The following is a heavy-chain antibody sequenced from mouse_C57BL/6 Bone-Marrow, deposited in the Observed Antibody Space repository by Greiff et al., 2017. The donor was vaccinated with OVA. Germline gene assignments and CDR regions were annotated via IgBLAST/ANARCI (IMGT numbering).Heavy chain of an antibody. CDR3: ARCYYGSDYAMDY. D-gene: IGHD1-1*01. CDR1: GYTFTSSW. CDR2: IHPNSGST. J-gene: IGHJ4*01. Sequence: GAELVKPEASVKLSCKASGYTFTSSWMHWVKQRPGQGLEWIGMIHPNSGSTNYNEKFKSKATLTVDKSSSTAYMQLSSLTSEDSAVYYCARCYYGSDYAMDYWGQGTSVTVSS. V-gene: IGHV1-64*01.